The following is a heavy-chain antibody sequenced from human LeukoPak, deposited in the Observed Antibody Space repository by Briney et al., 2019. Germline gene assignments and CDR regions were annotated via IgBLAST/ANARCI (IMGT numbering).Heavy chain of an antibody. V-gene: IGHV3-66*02. CDR2: IYGGDAT. Sequence: PGGSLRRSCAASGINGSSNYMTWIRQAPGKGLEWVSLIYGGDATYYAESVRGRFMISRDNLKNTLFLQMNSLRVEDTAVYYCVTSTGQQFIPYDYWGQGTHVTVSS. J-gene: IGHJ4*02. CDR3: VTSTGQQFIPYDY. CDR1: GINGSSNY. D-gene: IGHD6-13*01.